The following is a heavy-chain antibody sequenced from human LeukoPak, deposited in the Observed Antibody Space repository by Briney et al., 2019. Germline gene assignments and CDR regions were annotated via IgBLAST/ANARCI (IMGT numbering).Heavy chain of an antibody. CDR3: ARETGTTPFDY. Sequence: GGSLRLSCAASGFTFSSYEMNWVRQAPGKGLEWVSYISSSGSTIYYADSVKGRFTISRDNAKNSLYLQMNSLRAEDTAVYYCARETGTTPFDYWGQGTLVTVSS. D-gene: IGHD1-7*01. V-gene: IGHV3-48*03. CDR2: ISSSGSTI. CDR1: GFTFSSYE. J-gene: IGHJ4*02.